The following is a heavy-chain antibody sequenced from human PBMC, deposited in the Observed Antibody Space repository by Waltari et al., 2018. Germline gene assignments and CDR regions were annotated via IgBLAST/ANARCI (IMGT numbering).Heavy chain of an antibody. CDR1: GFSLSTSGVG. CDR3: AHRTREEYDSSGYYYNY. V-gene: IGHV2-5*01. CDR2: IYWNDDK. J-gene: IGHJ4*02. Sequence: QITLKESGPTLVKPTQTLTLTCTFSGFSLSTSGVGVGWIRQPPGKALEWLALIYWNDDKRYSPSLKSRLTITKDTSKNQVVLTMTNMDPVDTATYYCAHRTREEYDSSGYYYNYWGQGTLVTVSS. D-gene: IGHD3-22*01.